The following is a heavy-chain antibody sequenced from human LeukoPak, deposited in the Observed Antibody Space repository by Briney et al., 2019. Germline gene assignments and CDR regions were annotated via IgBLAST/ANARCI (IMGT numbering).Heavy chain of an antibody. V-gene: IGHV3-21*01. D-gene: IGHD5-24*01. Sequence: GGSLRLSCAASGFTFSSYSMGWVRQAPGKGLEWVSSVSSSSSSYIYYADSVKGRFTISRDNAKNSLYLQMNSLRAEDTAVYYCAREVGDGYNNYFDYWGQGTLVTVSS. J-gene: IGHJ4*02. CDR2: VSSSSSSYI. CDR3: AREVGDGYNNYFDY. CDR1: GFTFSSYS.